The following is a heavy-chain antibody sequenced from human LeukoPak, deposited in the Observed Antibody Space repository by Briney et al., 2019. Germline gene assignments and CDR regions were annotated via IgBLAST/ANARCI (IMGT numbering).Heavy chain of an antibody. CDR1: GGTFSSYA. Sequence: SVTVSCKASGGTFSSYAISWVRQAPGQGLEWMGRIIPTLGIANYAQKFQGRVTITADKSTSTAYMELSSLRSEDTAVYYCARDAHQYYYDSSGYLNAVDYWGQGTLVTVSS. CDR2: IIPTLGIA. CDR3: ARDAHQYYYDSSGYLNAVDY. D-gene: IGHD3-22*01. J-gene: IGHJ4*02. V-gene: IGHV1-69*04.